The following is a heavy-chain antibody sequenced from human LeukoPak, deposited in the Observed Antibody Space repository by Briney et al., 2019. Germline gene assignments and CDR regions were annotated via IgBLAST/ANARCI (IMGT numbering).Heavy chain of an antibody. D-gene: IGHD3-22*01. V-gene: IGHV3-33*01. J-gene: IGHJ4*02. CDR3: ARDSDYYDSSAYSFRGGLHYDF. Sequence: TGGSLRLSCVASGLTFSNYNMHWVRQAPGKGLEWVAVIWHDGNYKYYVDSVKGRFTISRDNSKNTVHLQMNSLGAEDTAVYSCARDSDYYDSSAYSFRGGLHYDFWGRGTLVTVSS. CDR1: GLTFSNYN. CDR2: IWHDGNYK.